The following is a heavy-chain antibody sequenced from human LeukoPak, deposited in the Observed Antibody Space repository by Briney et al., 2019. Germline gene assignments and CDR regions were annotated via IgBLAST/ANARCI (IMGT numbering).Heavy chain of an antibody. D-gene: IGHD2-2*01. CDR2: IYTSGST. Sequence: PSETLSLTCTVSGGSINSYYWSWIRQPAGKGLEWIGRIYTSGSTNYNPSLKSRVTMSVDTSKNQFSLKLNSVTAADTAVYYCARVTGVSYGYCSSSSCYSFDYWGQGTLVTVSS. CDR1: GGSINSYY. V-gene: IGHV4-4*07. CDR3: ARVTGVSYGYCSSSSCYSFDY. J-gene: IGHJ4*02.